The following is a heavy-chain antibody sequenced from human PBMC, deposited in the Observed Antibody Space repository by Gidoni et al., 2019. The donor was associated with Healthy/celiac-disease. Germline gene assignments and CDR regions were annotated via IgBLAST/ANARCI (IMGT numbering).Heavy chain of an antibody. V-gene: IGHV4-61*02. Sequence: QVQLQESGPGLVKPSQTLSLTCTVSVGSINRGTYYWSWIRQPAGKGLEWIGRIYTSGSTNYNPSLKSRVTISVDTSKNQFSLKLSSVTAADTAVYYCASSSYYYDSSGYYLSGGAYFDYWGQGTLVTVSS. CDR2: IYTSGST. D-gene: IGHD3-22*01. J-gene: IGHJ4*02. CDR3: ASSSYYYDSSGYYLSGGAYFDY. CDR1: VGSINRGTYY.